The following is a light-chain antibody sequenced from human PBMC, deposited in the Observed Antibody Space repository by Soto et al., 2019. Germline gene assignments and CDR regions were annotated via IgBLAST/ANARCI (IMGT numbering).Light chain of an antibody. Sequence: IPLTQSPSSLSASVGDRVTITCRASQGISSFLAWYQQKPGKAPKLLIYGASTLQSGVPSRFSGSGPGTDFTLTIGTLQPEDFATYYCQQLNSFHIPFGPGTKMDIK. J-gene: IGKJ3*01. V-gene: IGKV1-9*01. CDR1: QGISSF. CDR2: GAS. CDR3: QQLNSFHIP.